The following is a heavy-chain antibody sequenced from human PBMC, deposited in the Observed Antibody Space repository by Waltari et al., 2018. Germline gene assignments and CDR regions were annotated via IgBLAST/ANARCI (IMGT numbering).Heavy chain of an antibody. D-gene: IGHD1-20*01. CDR2: IIPIFGTP. V-gene: IGHV1-69*01. Sequence: QVQLVQSGAEVKKPGSSVKCSCQVSGGTFSSYATSWVRQAPGQGLEWMGGIIPIFGTPNYAQKFQGRVTIAADESTSTAYMELRSLRSEDTAVYYCASSPVSYHYYGLDVWGQGTTVTVSS. CDR3: ASSPVSYHYYGLDV. J-gene: IGHJ6*02. CDR1: GGTFSSYA.